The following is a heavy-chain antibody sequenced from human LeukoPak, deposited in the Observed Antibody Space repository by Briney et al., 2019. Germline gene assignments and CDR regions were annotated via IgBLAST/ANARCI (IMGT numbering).Heavy chain of an antibody. D-gene: IGHD6-19*01. CDR3: ARDPGASGYSSGWLDY. V-gene: IGHV4-31*03. Sequence: SETLSLTCTVSGDSISSGGYYWSWIRQHPGKGLEWIGYIYYSGSTYYNPSLKSRVTISVDTSKNQLSLKLSSVTAADTAVYYCARDPGASGYSSGWLDYWGQGTLVTVSS. CDR2: IYYSGST. CDR1: GDSISSGGYY. J-gene: IGHJ4*02.